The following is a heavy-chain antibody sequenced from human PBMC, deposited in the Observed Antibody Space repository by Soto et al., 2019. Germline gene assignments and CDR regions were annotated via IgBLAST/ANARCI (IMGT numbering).Heavy chain of an antibody. D-gene: IGHD3-22*01. J-gene: IGHJ3*02. CDR3: ARCRVIIGVYI. CDR2: MYPHSGNT. V-gene: IGHV1-8*01. Sequence: QVQLVQSGAEVKKPGASVKVSCKASGYTFTGYDINWVRQATGQGLEWMGWMYPHSGNTNYEQKFQGRGTMTRNTSLITAYMELSILRSEETAMYYCARCRVIIGVYIWGQGTMVTVSS. CDR1: GYTFTGYD.